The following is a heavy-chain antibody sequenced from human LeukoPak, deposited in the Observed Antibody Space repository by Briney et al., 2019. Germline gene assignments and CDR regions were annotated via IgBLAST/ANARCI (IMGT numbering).Heavy chain of an antibody. Sequence: SETLSLTCTVSGGSISSGSYYWSWIRQPAGKGLEWIGRIYTSGSTNYNPSLKSRVTISVDTSKNQFSLKLSSVTAADTAVYYCARDGRTRYCSSTSCYTGHWFDPWGQGTLVTVSS. D-gene: IGHD2-2*02. CDR1: GGSISSGSYY. J-gene: IGHJ5*02. CDR3: ARDGRTRYCSSTSCYTGHWFDP. V-gene: IGHV4-61*02. CDR2: IYTSGST.